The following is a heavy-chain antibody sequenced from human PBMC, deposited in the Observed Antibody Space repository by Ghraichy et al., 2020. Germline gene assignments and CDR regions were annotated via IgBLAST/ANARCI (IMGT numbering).Heavy chain of an antibody. CDR1: RGSYFGYI. CDR2: GDHNGHT. J-gene: IGHJ4*02. Sequence: SETLSLTCAVYRGSYFGYIWGWIRQPPGKGLEWIGEGDHNGHTRYSPSLESRVPISLAKSKNQFSLMLNSVTAADTAMYYCASFWLEWQQQSFAYWDQGALVTVSS. V-gene: IGHV4-34*01. CDR3: ASFWLEWQQQSFAY. D-gene: IGHD6-13*01.